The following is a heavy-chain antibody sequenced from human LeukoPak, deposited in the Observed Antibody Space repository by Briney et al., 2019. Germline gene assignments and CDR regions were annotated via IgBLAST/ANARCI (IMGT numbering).Heavy chain of an antibody. CDR2: IKQDGSEK. V-gene: IGHV3-7*01. D-gene: IGHD6-6*01. Sequence: GGSLRLSCAASGFTFSSHWMSWVRQAPGKGLEWVANIKQDGSEKYYVDSVKGRFTISRDSAKNSLYLQMNSLRAEDTAVYYCARFRRAARPDSPFDYWGQGTLVTVSS. CDR1: GFTFSSHW. J-gene: IGHJ4*02. CDR3: ARFRRAARPDSPFDY.